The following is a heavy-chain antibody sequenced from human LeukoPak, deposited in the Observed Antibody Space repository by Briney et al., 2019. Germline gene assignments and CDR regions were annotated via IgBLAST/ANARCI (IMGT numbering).Heavy chain of an antibody. J-gene: IGHJ4*02. CDR1: GFTFSSYV. Sequence: PGGSLRLSCAASGFTFSSYVMSWVRQAPGKGLEWVSLISGSGDSTYYADSVKGRFTISRDNAKNSLYLQMNSLRAEDTAVYYGARAGTRGYCSSTSCYERYWGQGTLVTVSS. D-gene: IGHD2-2*01. CDR2: ISGSGDST. CDR3: ARAGTRGYCSSTSCYERY. V-gene: IGHV3-23*01.